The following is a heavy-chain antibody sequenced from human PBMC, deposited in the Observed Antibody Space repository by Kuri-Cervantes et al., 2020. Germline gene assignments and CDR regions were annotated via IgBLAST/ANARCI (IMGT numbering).Heavy chain of an antibody. J-gene: IGHJ5*02. V-gene: IGHV3-23*01. CDR3: ARGRSRGSSGYDWFDP. CDR1: GFTFSSYA. D-gene: IGHD3-22*01. Sequence: GGSLRLSCAASGFTFSSYAMSWVRQAPGKGLEWVSAISGSGGSTYYADSVKGRFTISRDNSKNTLYLQMNSLRVDDTAVYYCARGRSRGSSGYDWFDPWGQGTLVTVSS. CDR2: ISGSGGST.